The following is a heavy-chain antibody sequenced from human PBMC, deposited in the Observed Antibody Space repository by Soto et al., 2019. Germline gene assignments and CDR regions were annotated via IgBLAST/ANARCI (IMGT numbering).Heavy chain of an antibody. V-gene: IGHV3-30*18. CDR2: ISYDGGNK. Sequence: PGGSLRLSCAASGFTFSRFGMHWVRQTPGKGLEWVAVISYDGGNKYYADSVKGRFTISRDNSKNTLFLQMNSLRDEDTAVYFCAKIPRGYSYGSFFDSWGQGTLVT. D-gene: IGHD5-18*01. CDR3: AKIPRGYSYGSFFDS. CDR1: GFTFSRFG. J-gene: IGHJ4*02.